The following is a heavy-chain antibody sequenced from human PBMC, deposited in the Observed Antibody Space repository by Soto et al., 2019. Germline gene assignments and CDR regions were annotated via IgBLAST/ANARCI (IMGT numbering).Heavy chain of an antibody. CDR2: ISYDGSNK. CDR3: AKDRRLLGYYGMDV. CDR1: GFTFSSYG. J-gene: IGHJ6*02. Sequence: GGSLRLSCAASGFTFSSYGMHWVRQAPGKGLEWVAVISYDGSNKYYADSVKGRFTISRDNSKNTLYLQMNSLRAEDTAVYYCAKDRRLLGYYGMDVWGQGTTVTVSS. D-gene: IGHD2-15*01. V-gene: IGHV3-30*18.